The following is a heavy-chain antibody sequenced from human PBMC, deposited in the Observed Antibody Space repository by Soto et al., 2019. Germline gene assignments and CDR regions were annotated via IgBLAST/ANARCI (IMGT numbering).Heavy chain of an antibody. D-gene: IGHD1-7*01. CDR3: ARVNGWNFYSAVLYYYYGMDV. CDR2: INHSGST. CDR1: GGSFSGYY. J-gene: IGHJ6*02. V-gene: IGHV4-34*01. Sequence: PSETLSLTCAVYGGSFSGYYWSWIRQPPGKGLEWIGEINHSGSTNYNPSPKSRVTISVDTSKNQFSLKLSSVTAADTAVYYCARVNGWNFYSAVLYYYYGMDVWGQGTTVTVSS.